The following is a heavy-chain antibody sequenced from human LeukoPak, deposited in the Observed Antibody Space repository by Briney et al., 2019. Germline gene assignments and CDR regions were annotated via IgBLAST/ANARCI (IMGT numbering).Heavy chain of an antibody. CDR2: INPNSGGT. J-gene: IGHJ3*02. Sequence: ASVKVSCKASGYTFTGYYMHWVRQAPGQGLEWMGWINPNSGGTNYAQKFQGRVTMTRDTSISTAYMELSRLRSDDTAVYYCARDIGIAARPRFAFDIWGQGTMVTASS. D-gene: IGHD6-6*01. CDR1: GYTFTGYY. CDR3: ARDIGIAARPRFAFDI. V-gene: IGHV1-2*02.